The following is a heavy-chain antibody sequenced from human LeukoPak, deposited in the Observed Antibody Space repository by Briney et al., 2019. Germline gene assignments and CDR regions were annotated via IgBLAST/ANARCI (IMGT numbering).Heavy chain of an antibody. D-gene: IGHD3-22*01. V-gene: IGHV3-21*01. J-gene: IGHJ4*02. CDR3: ARDLDSNYDSSQNYFDY. Sequence: GGSLRLSCAASGFTFSSYSMNWVRQAPGKGLEWVSSISSSSSYIYYADSVKGRFTISRDNAKNSLYLQMNSLRAEDTAVYYCARDLDSNYDSSQNYFDYWGQGTLVTVSS. CDR1: GFTFSSYS. CDR2: ISSSSSYI.